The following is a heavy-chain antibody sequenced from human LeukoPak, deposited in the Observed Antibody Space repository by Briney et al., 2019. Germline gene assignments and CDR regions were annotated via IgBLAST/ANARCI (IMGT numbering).Heavy chain of an antibody. CDR1: GFTFSDYY. V-gene: IGHV3-11*06. D-gene: IGHD3-22*01. Sequence: GGSLRLSCAASGFTFSDYYMSWIRQAPGKGLEWVSYISSSSSYTNYADSVKGRFTISRDNAKNSLYLQMSSLRAEDTAVYYCARSPIVSGSSGYYAFDIWGQGTMVTVSS. CDR2: ISSSSSYT. J-gene: IGHJ3*02. CDR3: ARSPIVSGSSGYYAFDI.